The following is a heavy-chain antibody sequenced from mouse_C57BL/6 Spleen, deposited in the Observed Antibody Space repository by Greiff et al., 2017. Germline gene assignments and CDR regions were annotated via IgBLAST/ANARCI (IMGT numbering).Heavy chain of an antibody. CDR1: GYTFTSYW. Sequence: VQLQQPGAELVQPGASVKLSCKASGYTFTSYWMQWVKQRPGQGLEWIGEIDPSDSYTNYNQKFKGKATLTVDTSSSTAYMQISSRTSEDSAVYYCAKVYDGYYKCFFDYWGQGTTLTVSS. D-gene: IGHD2-3*01. J-gene: IGHJ2*01. CDR2: IDPSDSYT. CDR3: AKVYDGYYKCFFDY. V-gene: IGHV1-50*01.